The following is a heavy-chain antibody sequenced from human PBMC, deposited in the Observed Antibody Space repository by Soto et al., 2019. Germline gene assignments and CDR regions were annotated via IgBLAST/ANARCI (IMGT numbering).Heavy chain of an antibody. CDR1: GGSISSVDYY. J-gene: IGHJ3*02. V-gene: IGHV4-30-4*08. CDR3: ARGISSAPDVFDI. Sequence: PSETLSLTCPVSGGSISSVDYYWSWIRQHPGKGLEWIGYVRYGGRTYYEPSLKSRVTISADTSRNRFSLKLSSVTAADTAVYYCARGISSAPDVFDIWGQGTMVTVSS. D-gene: IGHD3-22*01. CDR2: VRYGGRT.